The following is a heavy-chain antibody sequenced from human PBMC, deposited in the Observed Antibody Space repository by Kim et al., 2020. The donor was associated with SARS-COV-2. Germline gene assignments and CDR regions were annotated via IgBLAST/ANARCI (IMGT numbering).Heavy chain of an antibody. CDR1: GGSISSGGYY. CDR2: IYYSGST. J-gene: IGHJ4*02. CDR3: ARSYYYGSGSTTYYFDY. Sequence: SETLSLTCTVSGGSISSGGYYWSWIRQHPGKGLEWIGYIYYSGSTYYNPSLKSRVTISVDTSKNQFSLKLSSVTAADTAVYYCARSYYYGSGSTTYYFDYWGQGTLVTVSS. D-gene: IGHD3-10*01. V-gene: IGHV4-31*03.